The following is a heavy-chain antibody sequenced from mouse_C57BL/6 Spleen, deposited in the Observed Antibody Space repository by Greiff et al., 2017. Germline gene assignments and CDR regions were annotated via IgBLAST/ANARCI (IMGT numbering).Heavy chain of an antibody. V-gene: IGHV1-80*01. CDR1: GYAFSSYW. Sequence: QVQLQQSGAELVKPGASVKISCKASGYAFSSYWMNWVKQRPGKGLEWIGQIYPGDGDTNYNGEFKGKATLTADKSSSTAYMQLSSLTSEDSAVYFCARKVVGGNYFDYWGQGTTLTVSS. CDR2: IYPGDGDT. J-gene: IGHJ2*01. CDR3: ARKVVGGNYFDY. D-gene: IGHD1-1*01.